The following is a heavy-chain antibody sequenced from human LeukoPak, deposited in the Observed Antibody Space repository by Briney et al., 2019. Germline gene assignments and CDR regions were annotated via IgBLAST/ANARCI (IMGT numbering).Heavy chain of an antibody. Sequence: GASLRLSCAASGFTFSSNAMSWVRQAPEKGLEWVSAISDSGGTTYYADSVKGRFTISRDNSKNTLYLQMNSLRAEDTAVYHCAKAHYDFWSGYPYFDYRGQGMLVTVSS. D-gene: IGHD3-3*01. CDR2: ISDSGGTT. J-gene: IGHJ4*02. CDR3: AKAHYDFWSGYPYFDY. V-gene: IGHV3-23*01. CDR1: GFTFSSNA.